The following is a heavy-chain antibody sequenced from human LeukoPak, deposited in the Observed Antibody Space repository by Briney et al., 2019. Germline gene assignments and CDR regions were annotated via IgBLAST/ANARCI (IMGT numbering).Heavy chain of an antibody. CDR1: GFPFSTFW. V-gene: IGHV3-74*01. J-gene: IGHJ4*02. Sequence: GGSLRLSCAASGFPFSTFWMHWVRQTPGKGLVWVSRINNDGSSTTYADSVKGRFTISRDNAKNTLYLQMNSLRAEDTAVYYCTREVQAAGKTLDYWGQGTLITVSS. CDR3: TREVQAAGKTLDY. CDR2: INNDGSST. D-gene: IGHD6-13*01.